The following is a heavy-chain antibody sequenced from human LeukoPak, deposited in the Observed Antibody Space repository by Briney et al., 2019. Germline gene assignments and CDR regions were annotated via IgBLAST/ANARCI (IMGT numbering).Heavy chain of an antibody. D-gene: IGHD3-22*01. Sequence: SETLSLTCAVSGGSISSGGYYWGWIRQPPGKGLEWIGYIYCSGSTNYNPSLKSRVTISVDTSKNQFSLKLSSVTAADTAVYYCARMDYYDSSGYYERKGDAFDIWGQGTMVTVSS. CDR3: ARMDYYDSSGYYERKGDAFDI. CDR1: GGSISSGGYY. CDR2: IYCSGST. V-gene: IGHV4-61*05. J-gene: IGHJ3*02.